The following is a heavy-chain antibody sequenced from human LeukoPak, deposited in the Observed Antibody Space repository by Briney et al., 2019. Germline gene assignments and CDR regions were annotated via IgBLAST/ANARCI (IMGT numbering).Heavy chain of an antibody. CDR1: GFTFSDYY. J-gene: IGHJ3*02. V-gene: IGHV3-11*04. D-gene: IGHD4-17*01. CDR3: ARHFTVTTSAFDI. CDR2: ISSSGSTI. Sequence: NSGGSLRLSCAASGFTFSDYYMSWIRQAPGKGLEWVSYISSSGSTIYYADSVKGRFTISRDNAKNSLYLQMNSLRAEDTAVYYCARHFTVTTSAFDIWGQGTMVTVSS.